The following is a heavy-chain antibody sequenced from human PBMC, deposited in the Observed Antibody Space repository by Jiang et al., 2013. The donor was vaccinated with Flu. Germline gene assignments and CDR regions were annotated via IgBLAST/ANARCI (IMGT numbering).Heavy chain of an antibody. CDR2: IFSNDEK. D-gene: IGHD3-22*01. J-gene: IGHJ4*02. V-gene: IGHV2-26*01. Sequence: ALEWLAHIFSNDEKSYSTSLKSRLTISKNTSKNQVVLTMTNMDPVDTATYYCARIRQGGYYSFDYWGQGTLVTVSS. CDR3: ARIRQGGYYSFDY.